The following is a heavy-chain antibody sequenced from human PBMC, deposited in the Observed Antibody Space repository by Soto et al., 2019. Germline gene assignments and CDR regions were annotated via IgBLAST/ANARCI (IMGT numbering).Heavy chain of an antibody. D-gene: IGHD6-6*01. J-gene: IGHJ5*02. CDR1: GDSVSSNSAA. Sequence: KQSQTLSLTCAISGDSVSSNSAAWNWIRQSPSRGLEWLGRTYYRSKWYNDYAVSVKSRITINPDTSKNQFSLQLNSVTPEDTAVYYCARGSVPSGDQDLAEQLDNWFDPWGQGTLVTVSS. CDR2: TYYRSKWYN. V-gene: IGHV6-1*01. CDR3: ARGSVPSGDQDLAEQLDNWFDP.